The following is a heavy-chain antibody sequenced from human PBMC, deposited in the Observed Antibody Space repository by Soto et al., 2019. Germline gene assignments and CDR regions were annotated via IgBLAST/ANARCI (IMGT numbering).Heavy chain of an antibody. CDR1: GGSISRSNYY. J-gene: IGHJ5*02. D-gene: IGHD1-20*01. CDR2: IYYSGTN. V-gene: IGHV4-39*01. Sequence: SETLSLTCTVSGGSISRSNYYWAWLRQSPEKGLEGIGNIYYSGTNYYNPSLKSRVTMSVDTTKDQFSLQMRSVTAADTAVYYCAMYNVDWSVGGSWGQGTLVTVSS. CDR3: AMYNVDWSVGGS.